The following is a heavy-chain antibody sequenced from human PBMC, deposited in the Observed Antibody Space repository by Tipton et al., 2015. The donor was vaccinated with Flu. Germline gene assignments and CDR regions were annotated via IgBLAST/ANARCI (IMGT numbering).Heavy chain of an antibody. CDR3: ARTRSGNYLDDAFDI. CDR2: LYNSGST. Sequence: TLSLTCTVSGGSISSGSHYWSWSRQPAGRCLEWIGQLYNSGSTNYSPSLQSRVTMSVDTAKNQFSLKLSSVTAADTAVYYCARTRSGNYLDDAFDIWGQGTLVTVSS. V-gene: IGHV4-61*09. D-gene: IGHD1-26*01. J-gene: IGHJ3*02. CDR1: GGSISSGSHY.